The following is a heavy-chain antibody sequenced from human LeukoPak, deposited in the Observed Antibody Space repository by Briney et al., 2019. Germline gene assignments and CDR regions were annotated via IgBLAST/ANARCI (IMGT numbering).Heavy chain of an antibody. D-gene: IGHD1-1*01. CDR3: ARSTRDYFYNYGMDV. CDR1: GFSLTTSGMC. V-gene: IGHV2-70*11. Sequence: SGPALVRPTQTLTLTCTFSGFSLTTSGMCVTWVRQPPGKALEWLARIDWDDDEYYNTSLKTRLTISQDTSKNQVVLTMTNMDPVDTATYYCARSTRDYFYNYGMDVWGRGTTVTVSS. CDR2: IDWDDDE. J-gene: IGHJ6*02.